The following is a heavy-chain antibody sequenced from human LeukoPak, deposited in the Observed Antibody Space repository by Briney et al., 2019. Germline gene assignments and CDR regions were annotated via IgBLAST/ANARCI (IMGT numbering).Heavy chain of an antibody. D-gene: IGHD5-18*01. CDR2: IIPIFGTA. CDR3: ARNGVMELWSHYYYYYGMDV. V-gene: IGHV1-69*01. Sequence: ASVKVPCKASGGTFSSYAISWVRQAPGQGLEWMGGIIPIFGTANYAQRFQGRVTITADESTSTAYMELSSLRSEDTAVYYCARNGVMELWSHYYYYYGMDVWGQGTTVTVSS. J-gene: IGHJ6*02. CDR1: GGTFSSYA.